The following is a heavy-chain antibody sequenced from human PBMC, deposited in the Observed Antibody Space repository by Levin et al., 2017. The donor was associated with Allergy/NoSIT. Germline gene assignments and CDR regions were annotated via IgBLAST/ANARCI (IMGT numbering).Heavy chain of an antibody. CDR2: IYYSGST. V-gene: IGHV4-31*03. Sequence: PSETLSLTCTVSGGSISSGGYYWSWIRQHPGKGLEWIGYIYYSGSTYYNPSLKSRVTISVDTSKNQFSLKLSSVTAADTAVYYCARDSQAWSGYCSGGSCPPSRYLPATNDYYGMDVWGQGTTVTVSS. J-gene: IGHJ6*02. CDR3: ARDSQAWSGYCSGGSCPPSRYLPATNDYYGMDV. D-gene: IGHD2-15*01. CDR1: GGSISSGGYY.